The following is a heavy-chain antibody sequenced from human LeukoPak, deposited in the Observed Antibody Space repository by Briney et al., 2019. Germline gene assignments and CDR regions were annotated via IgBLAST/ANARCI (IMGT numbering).Heavy chain of an antibody. CDR2: IYYSGST. CDR3: ARGREVLRYFDWLVEPFDY. D-gene: IGHD3-9*01. Sequence: SETLSLTCTVSGGSISSGGYYWSWIRQHPGKGLEWIGYIYYSGSTYYNPSLKSRVTISVDTSKNQFSLKLSSVTAADTAVYYCARGREVLRYFDWLVEPFDYWGQGTLVTVSS. V-gene: IGHV4-31*03. J-gene: IGHJ4*02. CDR1: GGSISSGGYY.